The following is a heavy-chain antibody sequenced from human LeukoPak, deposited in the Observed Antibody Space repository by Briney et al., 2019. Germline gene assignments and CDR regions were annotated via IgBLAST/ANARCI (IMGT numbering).Heavy chain of an antibody. Sequence: GGSLRLSCAASGFTFSSYSMNWVRQAPGKGLEWVANIKQDGSEKYYVDSVKGRFTISRDNAKNSLYLQMNSLRAEDTAVYYCARDRGSVYRSDYFDYWGQGTLVTVSS. V-gene: IGHV3-7*01. CDR3: ARDRGSVYRSDYFDY. CDR1: GFTFSSYS. J-gene: IGHJ4*02. CDR2: IKQDGSEK. D-gene: IGHD3-16*02.